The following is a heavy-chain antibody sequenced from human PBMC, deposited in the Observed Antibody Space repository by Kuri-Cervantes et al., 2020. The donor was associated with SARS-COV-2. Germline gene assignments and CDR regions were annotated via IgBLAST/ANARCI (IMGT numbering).Heavy chain of an antibody. CDR2: ISYNGSNE. D-gene: IGHD3/OR15-3a*01. J-gene: IGHJ6*02. V-gene: IGHV3-30*18. CDR1: GFTFSNYG. CDR3: AKDITPNPYDFGPGLDV. Sequence: GESLKISCAASGFTFSNYGMHWVRQAPGKGLEWVAVISYNGSNEYYADSVKGRFTISRDNSKNTLYLQVNSLSAGDTAVYYCAKDITPNPYDFGPGLDVWGQGTPVTVSS.